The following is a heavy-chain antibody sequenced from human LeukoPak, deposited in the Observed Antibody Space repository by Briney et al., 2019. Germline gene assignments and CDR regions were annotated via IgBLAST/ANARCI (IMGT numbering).Heavy chain of an antibody. Sequence: GGSLRLSCAASGFTFSSYNMYWVRQAPGKGLEWVSSISSSSSYMYYADSVKGRFTISRDNAKNSLYLQMNSLRAEDTAVYYCARDPSGGDYWGQGTLVTVSS. CDR2: ISSSSSYM. CDR1: GFTFSSYN. J-gene: IGHJ4*02. CDR3: ARDPSGGDY. D-gene: IGHD3-10*01. V-gene: IGHV3-21*01.